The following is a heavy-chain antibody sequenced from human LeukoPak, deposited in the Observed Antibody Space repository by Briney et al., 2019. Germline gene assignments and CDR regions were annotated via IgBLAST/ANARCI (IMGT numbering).Heavy chain of an antibody. V-gene: IGHV3-30*04. J-gene: IGHJ4*02. D-gene: IGHD5-18*01. CDR1: GFTFSSYA. CDR2: ISYDGSNK. Sequence: GGSLRLSCAASGFTFSSYAMHWVRQAPGKGLEWVAVISYDGSNKYYVDSVKGRFTISRDNSKNTLYLQMNSLRAEDTAVYYCARNKKGDRYTYGHDYWGQGTLVTVSS. CDR3: ARNKKGDRYTYGHDY.